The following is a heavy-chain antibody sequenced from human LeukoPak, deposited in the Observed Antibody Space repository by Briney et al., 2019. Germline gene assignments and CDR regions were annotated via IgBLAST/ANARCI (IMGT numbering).Heavy chain of an antibody. CDR1: GGTFSSYA. J-gene: IGHJ4*02. D-gene: IGHD6-6*01. CDR2: IIPIFGTA. V-gene: IGHV1-69*05. CDR3: ARANLSIAARRGLRFAGFDY. Sequence: GASVKVSCKASGGTFSSYAISWVRQAPGQGLEWMGGIIPIFGTANYAQKFQGRVTITTDESTSTAYMELSSLRSEDTAVYYCARANLSIAARRGLRFAGFDYWGQGTLVTVSS.